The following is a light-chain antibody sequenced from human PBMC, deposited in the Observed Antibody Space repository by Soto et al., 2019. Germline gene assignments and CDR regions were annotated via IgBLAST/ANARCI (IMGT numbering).Light chain of an antibody. V-gene: IGKV3D-15*01. Sequence: EIVMPQSPANLSLSPGARAPPACLASQSVSSNVAWYQQKPGQAPRLLLYGASTRATGIPDRVSGSGSGTEFSLTISSLKSEDFAVYSCQQYGDWPGAFGGGTKVEIK. CDR2: GAS. J-gene: IGKJ4*01. CDR3: QQYGDWPGA. CDR1: QSVSSN.